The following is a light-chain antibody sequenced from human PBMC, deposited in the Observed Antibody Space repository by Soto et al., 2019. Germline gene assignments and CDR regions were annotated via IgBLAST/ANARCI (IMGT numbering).Light chain of an antibody. CDR3: HVWYRTNDPQV. Sequence: SYELTQPPSVSVAPGQTAKITCGGDNSGSISVHWYQQRPGQAPVLVVYDDSERPSGTTERFSGSNSGNTATLTIRRVEAGDEADYYCHVWYRTNDPQVFGTGTKLPVL. J-gene: IGLJ1*01. V-gene: IGLV3-21*02. CDR2: DDS. CDR1: NSGSIS.